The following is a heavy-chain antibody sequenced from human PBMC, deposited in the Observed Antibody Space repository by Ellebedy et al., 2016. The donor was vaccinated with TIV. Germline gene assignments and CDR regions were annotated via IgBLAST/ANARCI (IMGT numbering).Heavy chain of an antibody. J-gene: IGHJ4*02. V-gene: IGHV1-24*01. Sequence: ASVKVSCKVSGYTLTELSTHWVRQAPGKGLEWMGGFDPEDGETIYAQKFQGRVTMTEDTSTDTAYMELSSLRSEGTAVYYCATVAAGRGSGSNFDYWGQGTLVTVSS. D-gene: IGHD3-10*01. CDR3: ATVAAGRGSGSNFDY. CDR2: FDPEDGET. CDR1: GYTLTELS.